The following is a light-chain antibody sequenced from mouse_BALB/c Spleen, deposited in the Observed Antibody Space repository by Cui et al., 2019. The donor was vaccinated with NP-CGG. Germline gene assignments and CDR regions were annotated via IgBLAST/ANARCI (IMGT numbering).Light chain of an antibody. J-gene: IGLJ1*01. Sequence: QAVVTQESALTTSPGETVTLTCRSSTGAVITSNYANWVQEKPDHLFTGLIGGTNNRAPGVPARFSGSLIGDKAALTFTGAQTEDEAIYFCALWYSNHWVFGGGTKLTVL. CDR2: GTN. CDR3: ALWYSNHWV. V-gene: IGLV1*01. CDR1: TGAVITSNY.